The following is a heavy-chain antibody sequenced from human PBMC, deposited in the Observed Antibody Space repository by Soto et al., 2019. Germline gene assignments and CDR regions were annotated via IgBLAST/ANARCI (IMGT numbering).Heavy chain of an antibody. CDR1: GYTFTSYD. V-gene: IGHV1-8*01. CDR2: MNPNSGNT. Sequence: ASVKVSCKASGYTFTSYDINWVRQATGQGLEWMGWMNPNSGNTGYAQKFQGRVTMTRNTSISTAYMELSSLRSEDTAVYYCARGREYSRTFAPWGQGSLVIVSS. J-gene: IGHJ5*02. D-gene: IGHD6-6*01. CDR3: ARGREYSRTFAP.